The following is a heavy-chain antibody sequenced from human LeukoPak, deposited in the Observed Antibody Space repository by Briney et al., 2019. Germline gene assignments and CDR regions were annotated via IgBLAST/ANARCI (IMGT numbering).Heavy chain of an antibody. J-gene: IGHJ6*03. CDR2: IYYSGST. V-gene: IGHV4-59*12. Sequence: SETLSLTCTVSGGSISNYYWSWIRQPPGKGLEWIGSIYYSGSTNYNPSLKSRVTISVDTSKNQFPLKLRSVTAADTAVYYCARGRVVYYGSGSYYYYYYYMDVWGKGTTVTISS. CDR1: GGSISNYY. D-gene: IGHD3-10*01. CDR3: ARGRVVYYGSGSYYYYYYYMDV.